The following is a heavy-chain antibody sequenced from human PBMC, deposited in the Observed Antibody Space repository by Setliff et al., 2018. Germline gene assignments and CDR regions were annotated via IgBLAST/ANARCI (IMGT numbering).Heavy chain of an antibody. V-gene: IGHV5-51*01. CDR3: ARSPLDDAFDI. CDR2: IYPADSDP. J-gene: IGHJ3*02. CDR1: GYSFTTYW. Sequence: GESLKISCKGSGYSFTTYWIGWVRQMPGKGLELMGIIYPADSDPRYSPSFQGQVTISVDKSISTVYLHWSSLKASDTAMYYCARSPLDDAFDIWGRGTMVTVSS.